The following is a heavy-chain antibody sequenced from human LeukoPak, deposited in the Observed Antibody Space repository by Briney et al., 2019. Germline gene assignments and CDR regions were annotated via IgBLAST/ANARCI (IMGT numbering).Heavy chain of an antibody. CDR2: IIPVLGTA. Sequence: ASVKVSCKASGGTFRSYAISWVRQAPGQGLEWMGRIIPVLGTANYAQKFQGRVTLTTDDSTGTAYMELSSLRSEDTAVYYCASTYSYGYFDYWGQGTLVTVSS. V-gene: IGHV1-69*11. J-gene: IGHJ4*02. CDR3: ASTYSYGYFDY. D-gene: IGHD5-18*01. CDR1: GGTFRSYA.